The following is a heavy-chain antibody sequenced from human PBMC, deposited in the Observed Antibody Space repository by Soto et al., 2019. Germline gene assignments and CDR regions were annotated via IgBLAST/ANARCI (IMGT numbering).Heavy chain of an antibody. CDR2: IYYSGRT. Sequence: QLQLQESGPGLVKPSETLSLTCTVSGGSISSNNYYWGWIRQTPGKGLEWIGSIYYSGRTHYNPSLKSRVSISVDTSKNLFSLDLSSETAADTAVYYCARQASDSESYQRRPFDRWGQGTLVTVSS. J-gene: IGHJ5*02. CDR3: ARQASDSESYQRRPFDR. V-gene: IGHV4-39*01. CDR1: GGSISSNNYY. D-gene: IGHD2-2*01.